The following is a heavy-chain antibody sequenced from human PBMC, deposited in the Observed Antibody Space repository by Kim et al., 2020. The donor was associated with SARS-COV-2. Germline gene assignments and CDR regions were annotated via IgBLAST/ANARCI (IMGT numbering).Heavy chain of an antibody. Sequence: GESLKISCKGSGYSFTSYWIGWVRQMPGKGLEWMGIIYPGDSDTRYSPSFQGQVTISADKSISTAYLQWSSLKASDTAMYYCARRPPQLLWFGEPIPQRALMDVWGQGTTVTVSS. J-gene: IGHJ6*02. D-gene: IGHD3-10*01. CDR3: ARRPPQLLWFGEPIPQRALMDV. CDR2: IYPGDSDT. CDR1: GYSFTSYW. V-gene: IGHV5-51*01.